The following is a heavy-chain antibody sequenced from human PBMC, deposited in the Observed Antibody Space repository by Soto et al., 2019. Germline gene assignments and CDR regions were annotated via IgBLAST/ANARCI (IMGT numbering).Heavy chain of an antibody. Sequence: ASVNVSCKASGYTFTDYYIHWVRQAPGQGLEWMGWIDPNSGGTNYAQRFRGRVTMTRDRSINTAYMDLSSLRSDDTAVYYCTRPVPVGLDPWGQAPLVTVSS. D-gene: IGHD2-2*01. CDR2: IDPNSGGT. CDR1: GYTFTDYY. V-gene: IGHV1-2*02. J-gene: IGHJ5*02. CDR3: TRPVPVGLDP.